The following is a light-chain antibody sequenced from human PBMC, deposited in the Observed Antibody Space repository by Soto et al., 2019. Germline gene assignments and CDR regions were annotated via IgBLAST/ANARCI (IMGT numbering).Light chain of an antibody. Sequence: LAQPASVSGSPGQSITISCTGTSSDVGSYNLVSWYQQHPGKAPKLMIYEGSKRPSGVSNRFSGSKSGNTASLTISGLQAEDEADYYCCSYAGSSTFFYVFGTGTKVTVL. J-gene: IGLJ1*01. CDR2: EGS. CDR1: SSDVGSYNL. V-gene: IGLV2-23*03. CDR3: CSYAGSSTFFYV.